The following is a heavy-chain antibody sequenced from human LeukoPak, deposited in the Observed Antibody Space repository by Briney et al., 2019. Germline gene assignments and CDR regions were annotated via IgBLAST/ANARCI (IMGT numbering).Heavy chain of an antibody. J-gene: IGHJ4*02. Sequence: ASLKVSCKASGYTFTGYYIHWVRQAPGQGLEWMGWINPYSGATSYVQKFQGRVTMTSDPSISTAYMELNRLRSDDTSVYYFARDGPCSRTSGQNFDYWGRGTLVTVSS. CDR1: GYTFTGYY. CDR2: INPYSGAT. D-gene: IGHD2-2*01. CDR3: ARDGPCSRTSGQNFDY. V-gene: IGHV1-2*02.